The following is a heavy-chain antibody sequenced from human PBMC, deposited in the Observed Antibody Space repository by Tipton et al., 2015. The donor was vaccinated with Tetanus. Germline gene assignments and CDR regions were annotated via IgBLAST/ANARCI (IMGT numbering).Heavy chain of an antibody. J-gene: IGHJ4*02. CDR1: DGSFSAYY. V-gene: IGHV4-34*01. D-gene: IGHD3-10*01. Sequence: TLSLTCDVYDGSFSAYYWTWIRQPPGKGLEWIGEINHTGSTNYNPSLRRRVTISVDTSKSQFSLRLTSVTAADTAVYYCARSKLLWFGESLSGFDSWGQGTLVTVSA. CDR2: INHTGST. CDR3: ARSKLLWFGESLSGFDS.